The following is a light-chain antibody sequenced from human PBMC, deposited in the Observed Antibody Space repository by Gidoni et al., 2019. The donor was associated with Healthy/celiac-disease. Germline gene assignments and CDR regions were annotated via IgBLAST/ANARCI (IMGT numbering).Light chain of an antibody. V-gene: IGLV3-25*03. J-gene: IGLJ3*02. CDR2: KDS. CDR3: QSADSSGTWV. Sequence: SSELTQPPSVSVSPGPTARITCSGDALPKQYAYWYQQKPGQAPVLVIDKDSERPSGIPERFSGSSSGTTVTLTISGVQAEDEADYYCQSADSSGTWVFGGGTKLTVL. CDR1: ALPKQY.